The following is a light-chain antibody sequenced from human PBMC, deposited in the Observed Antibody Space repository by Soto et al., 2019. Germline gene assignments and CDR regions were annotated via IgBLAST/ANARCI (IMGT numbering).Light chain of an antibody. CDR2: DAS. Sequence: EIVLTQSPGTVSLTPGERATLSCGASQSVSSNQLAWYQHKPGQAPRLLIYDASRRATGIPDRFSGSGSGTDFTLTISRLEPEDFGVYFCQQYGSSPSWTFGQGTKVDIK. J-gene: IGKJ1*01. CDR3: QQYGSSPSWT. CDR1: QSVSSNQ. V-gene: IGKV3-20*01.